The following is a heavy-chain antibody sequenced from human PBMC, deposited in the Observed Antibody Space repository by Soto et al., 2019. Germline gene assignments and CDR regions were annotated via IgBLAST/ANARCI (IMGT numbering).Heavy chain of an antibody. CDR2: INDRGSI. D-gene: IGHD3-9*01. CDR3: ARESHDILTGPPWVWYFDL. J-gene: IGHJ2*01. Sequence: QVQLQQWGAGPLRPLETLSLTCGVSGGSFSGRYWAWIRQSPGKGLEWIGEINDRGSINYNPSLKSRVSISVDTSKNHYSLNLRSVTAADTAVYYCARESHDILTGPPWVWYFDLWGRGTLVTVSS. CDR1: GGSFSGRY. V-gene: IGHV4-34*01.